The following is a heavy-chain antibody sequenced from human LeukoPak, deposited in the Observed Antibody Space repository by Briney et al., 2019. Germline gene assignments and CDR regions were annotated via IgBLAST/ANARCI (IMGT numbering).Heavy chain of an antibody. V-gene: IGHV4-61*01. CDR2: IHYSGST. CDR3: ARLYCSGDSCYPTWFDP. D-gene: IGHD2-15*01. Sequence: SETLSLTCAVSGGSVSGGSYYWSWIRQPPGRGLEWIGYIHYSGSTNYNPSLKSRLTISVGTSKNQFSLKLSSVTAADTAVYYCARLYCSGDSCYPTWFDPWGQGTLVTVSS. CDR1: GGSVSGGSYY. J-gene: IGHJ5*02.